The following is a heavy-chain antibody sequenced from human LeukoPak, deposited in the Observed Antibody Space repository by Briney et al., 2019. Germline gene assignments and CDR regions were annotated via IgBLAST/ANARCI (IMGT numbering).Heavy chain of an antibody. CDR3: ARGPFIDGSGSYGFDP. CDR1: GFTFSSYA. CDR2: ISDSGGRT. V-gene: IGHV3-23*01. J-gene: IGHJ5*02. D-gene: IGHD3-10*01. Sequence: PGGSLRLSCAASGFTFSSYAMTWVRQAPGKGLEWVSSISDSGGRTYYADSVKGRCTISGDNSKNTLYLQMNSLRAEDTAVYYCARGPFIDGSGSYGFDPWGQGTLVTVSS.